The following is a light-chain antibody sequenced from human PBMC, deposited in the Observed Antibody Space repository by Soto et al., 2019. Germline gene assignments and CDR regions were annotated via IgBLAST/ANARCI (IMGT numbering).Light chain of an antibody. V-gene: IGKV1-5*01. CDR1: RNISTW. CDR2: DAS. Sequence: DIEMTQSPSTLSASVGDRVTITCRASRNISTWLAWYQQKPGKAPKLMIFDASSLEAGVPSRFSGSGSGTDFTLSVSRLQPDDFATYYGQHGFTFGPGTKVDFK. CDR3: QHGFT. J-gene: IGKJ3*01.